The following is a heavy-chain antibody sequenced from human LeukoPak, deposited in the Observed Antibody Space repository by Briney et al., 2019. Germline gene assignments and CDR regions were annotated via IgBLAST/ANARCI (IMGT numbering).Heavy chain of an antibody. V-gene: IGHV3-30*03. Sequence: PGGSLCLSCAVAGFSITSAGIRSVRQAPGKGLEWVAVISYDGSHKYSADSVKGRFTISRDTSKNTMYLQMNCLRTADTAVYFGPTRVPHDGHYYGLDVWGHGTTVTVSS. J-gene: IGHJ6*02. D-gene: IGHD2-2*01. CDR1: GFSITSAG. CDR2: ISYDGSHK. CDR3: PTRVPHDGHYYGLDV.